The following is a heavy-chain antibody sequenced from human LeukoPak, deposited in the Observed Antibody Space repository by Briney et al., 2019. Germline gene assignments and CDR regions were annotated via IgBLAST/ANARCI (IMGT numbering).Heavy chain of an antibody. D-gene: IGHD3-16*01. Sequence: SETLSLTCAVYGGSFSGYYWSWIRQPPGKGLEWIGEINHSGSTNYNPSLKSRVTISVDTSKNQFSLKLSSVTAADTAVYYCARGRLRFPTYYYYYYMDVWGKGTAVTISS. CDR1: GGSFSGYY. J-gene: IGHJ6*03. CDR3: ARGRLRFPTYYYYYYMDV. V-gene: IGHV4-34*01. CDR2: INHSGST.